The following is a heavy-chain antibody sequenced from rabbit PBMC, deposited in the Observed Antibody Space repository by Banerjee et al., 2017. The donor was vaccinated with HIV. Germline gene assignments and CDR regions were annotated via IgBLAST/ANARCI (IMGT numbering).Heavy chain of an antibody. CDR1: GFSFSSSDY. CDR2: IVGSSGGFT. CDR3: ARDTGSSFSTYGMDL. V-gene: IGHV1S40*01. D-gene: IGHD8-1*01. J-gene: IGHJ6*01. Sequence: QSLEESGGDLFKPGASLTLTCTASGFSFSSSDYMCWVRQAPGKGLEWIACIVGSSGGFTYSATWAKGRFTCSKTSSTTVTLQMTSLTVADTATYFCARDTGSSFSTYGMDLWGPRDPRHRL.